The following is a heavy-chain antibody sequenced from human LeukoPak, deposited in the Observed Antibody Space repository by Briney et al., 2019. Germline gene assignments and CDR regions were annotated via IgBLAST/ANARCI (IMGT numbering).Heavy chain of an antibody. J-gene: IGHJ4*02. Sequence: GGSLRLSCVASEFSFSSYWMSWVRQAPGKGLEWVANIKQDSSEIFYVDSVKGRFTISRDNAKNSLYLQMDSLRGDDTATYFCAKSLLSPNPRCASDCWGQATQVTVSS. CDR1: EFSFSSYW. D-gene: IGHD2-21*01. CDR3: AKSLLSPNPRCASDC. V-gene: IGHV3-7*01. CDR2: IKQDSSEI.